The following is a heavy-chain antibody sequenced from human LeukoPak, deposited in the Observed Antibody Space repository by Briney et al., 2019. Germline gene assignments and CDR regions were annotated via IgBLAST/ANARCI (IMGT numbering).Heavy chain of an antibody. D-gene: IGHD1-26*01. Sequence: SETLSLTCTVSGGSISSSSYYWGWIRQPPGKGLEWIGEINHSGSTNYNPSLKSRVTISVDTPKNQFSLKLSSVTAADTAVYYCARGVLGWSGLSHFNYYYYYYMDVWGKGTTVTVSS. CDR2: INHSGST. J-gene: IGHJ6*03. CDR1: GGSISSSSYY. V-gene: IGHV4-39*07. CDR3: ARGVLGWSGLSHFNYYYYYYMDV.